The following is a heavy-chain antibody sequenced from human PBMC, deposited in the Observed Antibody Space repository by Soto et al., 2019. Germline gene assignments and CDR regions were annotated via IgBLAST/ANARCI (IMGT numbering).Heavy chain of an antibody. J-gene: IGHJ4*02. CDR1: GESISISSYY. CDR3: ARQRTTVVTQAYFDH. V-gene: IGHV4-39*01. CDR2: IYYSGRT. D-gene: IGHD2-21*02. Sequence: SETLSLTCIVSGESISISSYYWGCIRQPPGKGLEWIGSIYYSGRTYYNPSFKSRVTISIDTSKNQFSLKLSSVTATDTAVYYCARQRTTVVTQAYFDHWGQGALVTVSS.